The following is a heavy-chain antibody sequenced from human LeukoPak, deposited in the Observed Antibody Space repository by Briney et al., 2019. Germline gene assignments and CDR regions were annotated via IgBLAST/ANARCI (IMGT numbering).Heavy chain of an antibody. CDR1: GFTFDDYA. J-gene: IGHJ6*02. V-gene: IGHV3-43*02. Sequence: GGSLRLSCAASGFTFDDYAMHWVRQAPGKGLEWVSLISGDGGSTYYADSVKGRSTISRDNSKNSLYLQMNSLRTEDTALYYCAKDQYSSSWYYYYGMDVWGQGTTVTVSS. D-gene: IGHD6-13*01. CDR3: AKDQYSSSWYYYYGMDV. CDR2: ISGDGGST.